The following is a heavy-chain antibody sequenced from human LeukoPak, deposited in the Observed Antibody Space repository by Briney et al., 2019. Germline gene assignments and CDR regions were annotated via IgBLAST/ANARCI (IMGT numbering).Heavy chain of an antibody. CDR2: IYSDGDT. CDR3: ARDFGRD. D-gene: IGHD1-26*01. Sequence: GSLRLSCAASGFTVSSNYMNWVRQSPGRGLEWLSVIYSDGDTRYTDSVKGRFTISRDISKSTFYLQMNSLRAEDTAVYYCARDFGRDWGQGTLVTVSS. V-gene: IGHV3-66*01. J-gene: IGHJ4*02. CDR1: GFTVSSNY.